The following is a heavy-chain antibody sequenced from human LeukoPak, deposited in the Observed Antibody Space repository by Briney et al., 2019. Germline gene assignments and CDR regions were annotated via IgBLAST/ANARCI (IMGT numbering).Heavy chain of an antibody. CDR2: ISGGGGST. J-gene: IGHJ3*02. CDR3: AKDPFSGGGWYNGAFDI. Sequence: QPGASLRLSCAASGFTFSSYAMSWVRQAPGGRQEWVSAISGGGGSTYYAYSVKGRFTISRDNSKNTLYLQMNSLRAEDTAVYYCAKDPFSGGGWYNGAFDIWGKGTMVTVSS. D-gene: IGHD6-19*01. CDR1: GFTFSSYA. V-gene: IGHV3-23*01.